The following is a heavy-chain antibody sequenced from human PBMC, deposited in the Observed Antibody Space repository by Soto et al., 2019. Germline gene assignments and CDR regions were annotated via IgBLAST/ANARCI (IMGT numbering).Heavy chain of an antibody. CDR3: AKDRWELQIDY. CDR2: ISGSGGST. J-gene: IGHJ4*02. D-gene: IGHD1-26*01. CDR1: GFSFGSYA. V-gene: IGHV3-23*01. Sequence: GGSLRLSCAASGFSFGSYAMSWVRQAPGKGLEWVSAISGSGGSTYYADSVKGRFTISRDNSKNTLYLQMNSLRAEDTAVYYCAKDRWELQIDYWGQGTLVTVSS.